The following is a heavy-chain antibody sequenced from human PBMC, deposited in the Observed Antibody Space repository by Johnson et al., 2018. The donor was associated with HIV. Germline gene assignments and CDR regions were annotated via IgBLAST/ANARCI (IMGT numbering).Heavy chain of an antibody. Sequence: AQLVESGGGLVQPGGSLRLSCVASGFTFSSYVMTCVRQAPGKGLEWVSGISASGGSTYYADSVKGRFTISRDNSKNTLYLQMNSLRADDTALYYCARKAPPKYSSGWFDAFDIWGQGTMVTVSS. J-gene: IGHJ3*02. CDR2: ISASGGST. CDR1: GFTFSSYV. CDR3: ARKAPPKYSSGWFDAFDI. V-gene: IGHV3-23*04. D-gene: IGHD6-19*01.